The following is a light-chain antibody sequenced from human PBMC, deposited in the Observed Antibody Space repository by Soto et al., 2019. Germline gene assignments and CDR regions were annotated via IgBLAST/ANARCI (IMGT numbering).Light chain of an antibody. J-gene: IGLJ1*01. V-gene: IGLV2-11*01. CDR2: DVS. CDR1: SSDVGGYNY. CDR3: CSYAGSYRV. Sequence: QSVLTQPRSVSGSPGQSVTISCTGTSSDVGGYNYVSWYQQHPGKAPKLMSYDVSKRPSGVPDRFSGSKSGNTASLTISGLQAEDEADYYCCSYAGSYRVFGTGTKLTVL.